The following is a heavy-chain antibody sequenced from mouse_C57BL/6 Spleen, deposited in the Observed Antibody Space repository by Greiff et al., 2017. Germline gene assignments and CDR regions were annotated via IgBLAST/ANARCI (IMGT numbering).Heavy chain of an antibody. J-gene: IGHJ2*01. CDR1: GYTFTDYY. CDR3: ANLWPFDY. CDR2: INPNNGGT. Sequence: EVQLQQSGPELVKPGASVKISCKASGYTFTDYYMNWVKQSPGKSLEWIGDINPNNGGTSYNQKFKGKATLTVDKSSSTAYMELRSLTSEDSAVYYCANLWPFDYWGQGTTLTVSS. V-gene: IGHV1-26*01. D-gene: IGHD6-1*01.